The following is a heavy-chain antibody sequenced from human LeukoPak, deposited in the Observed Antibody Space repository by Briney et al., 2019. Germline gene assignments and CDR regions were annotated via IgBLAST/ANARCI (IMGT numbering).Heavy chain of an antibody. CDR1: RVSLISYY. CDR3: AREGSGWYSVGPVYFDY. V-gene: IGHV4-4*07. Sequence: ESLFLTFWVYRVSLISYYCGWIRQPAGKGLEWIQRIYTSRSTNYNPSLKSRDTKSVDTHKNLFSLKQGSVTPADPAVYYCAREGSGWYSVGPVYFDYWGQGTLVTVSS. D-gene: IGHD6-13*01. J-gene: IGHJ4*02. CDR2: IYTSRST.